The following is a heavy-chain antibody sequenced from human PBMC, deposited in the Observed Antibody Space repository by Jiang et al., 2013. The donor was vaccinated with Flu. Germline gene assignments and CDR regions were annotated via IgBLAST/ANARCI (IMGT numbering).Heavy chain of an antibody. CDR1: GFTFSSYA. CDR2: ISGSGGST. J-gene: IGHJ3*02. CDR3: ANNYDYVWGSYRTDAGAFDI. D-gene: IGHD3-16*01. V-gene: IGHV3-23*01. Sequence: VQLLESGGGLVQPGGSLRLSCAASGFTFSSYAMSWVRQAPGKGLEWVSAISGSGGSTYYADSVKGRFTISRDNSKNTLYLQMNSLRAEDTAVYYCANNYDYVWGSYRTDAGAFDIWGQGTMVTSLQ.